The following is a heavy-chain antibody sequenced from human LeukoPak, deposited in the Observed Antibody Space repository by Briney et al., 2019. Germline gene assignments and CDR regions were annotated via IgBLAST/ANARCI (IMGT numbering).Heavy chain of an antibody. Sequence: ASVKVSCKASVYTFTGYYMHWVRQAPGQGLEWMGWINPNSGGTNYAQKFQGRVTMTRDTSISTAYMELSRLRSDDTAVYYCARGFTITMIPASNFDYWGQGTLVTVSS. CDR1: VYTFTGYY. V-gene: IGHV1-2*02. J-gene: IGHJ4*02. CDR3: ARGFTITMIPASNFDY. D-gene: IGHD3-22*01. CDR2: INPNSGGT.